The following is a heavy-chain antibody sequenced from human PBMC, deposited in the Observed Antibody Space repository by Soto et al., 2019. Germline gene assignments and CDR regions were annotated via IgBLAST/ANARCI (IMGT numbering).Heavy chain of an antibody. CDR3: ARAINFDFWSDSQSGYYFDY. J-gene: IGHJ4*02. Sequence: SETLSLTCTVSGGSVSSGSYYWSWIRQPPGKGLEWIAYMSYSGTTNYNPSLKSRVTISVDTSKNQFSLNLSSVTAADTAMYYCARAINFDFWSDSQSGYYFDYWGQGTLVTVSS. V-gene: IGHV4-61*01. CDR2: MSYSGTT. D-gene: IGHD3-3*01. CDR1: GGSVSSGSYY.